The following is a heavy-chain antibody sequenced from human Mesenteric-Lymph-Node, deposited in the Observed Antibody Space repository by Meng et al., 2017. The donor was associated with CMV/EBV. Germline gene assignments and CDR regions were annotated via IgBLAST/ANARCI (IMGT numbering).Heavy chain of an antibody. Sequence: SVKVSCKASGGTFSSYAISWVRQAPGQGLEWMGGIIPIFGTANYAQKFQGRVTITTDESTSTAYMELSSLRPEDTAVYYCARLVTTSPYYYYGMDVWGQGTTVTVSS. CDR1: GGTFSSYA. J-gene: IGHJ6*02. CDR3: ARLVTTSPYYYYGMDV. CDR2: IIPIFGTA. V-gene: IGHV1-69*05. D-gene: IGHD4-11*01.